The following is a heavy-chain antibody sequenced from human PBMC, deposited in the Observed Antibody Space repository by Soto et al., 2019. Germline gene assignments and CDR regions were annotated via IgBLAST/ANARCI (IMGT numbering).Heavy chain of an antibody. J-gene: IGHJ4*02. Sequence: QVQLVQSGAEVKKPGDSVKVSCKASGYTFTSYTMHWVRQDSGQRPEWMGWMYAANGNSKFSGKFQCRVTFTTDTSASTAYMELSSLTSDDTALYYCAREVRGVAFCDFWGKGTLVTVAS. D-gene: IGHD3-3*02. CDR3: AREVRGVAFCDF. CDR2: MYAANGNS. CDR1: GYTFTSYT. V-gene: IGHV1-3*01.